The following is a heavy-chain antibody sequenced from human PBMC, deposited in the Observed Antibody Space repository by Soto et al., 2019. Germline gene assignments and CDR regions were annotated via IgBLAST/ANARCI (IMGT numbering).Heavy chain of an antibody. J-gene: IGHJ4*02. D-gene: IGHD2-15*01. Sequence: GASVKVSCKASGYAFTNSDINLVRQAPGQGLEWMGWMNPDSGHAAYAQKFQVRVTLTTSTSTSTVYMEMRSLGSEDTAVYYCARRPHCSGGICYYGLDNWGQGTMVTVSS. CDR1: GYAFTNSD. CDR2: MNPDSGHA. CDR3: ARRPHCSGGICYYGLDN. V-gene: IGHV1-8*01.